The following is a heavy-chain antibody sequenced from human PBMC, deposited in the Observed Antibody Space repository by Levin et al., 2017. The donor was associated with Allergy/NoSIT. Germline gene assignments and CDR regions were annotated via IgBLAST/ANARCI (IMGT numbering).Heavy chain of an antibody. J-gene: IGHJ4*02. V-gene: IGHV1-69*01. CDR1: GGIFNSYS. Sequence: KISCKASGGIFNSYSISWVRQAPGQGLEWMGGIIPIVGTANYAQKFQGRVIITADESTSTAYMELRSLRSEDTATYYCAREGPYYFESSGYYYFDYWGQGTLVTVS. CDR2: IIPIVGTA. CDR3: AREGPYYFESSGYYYFDY. D-gene: IGHD3-22*01.